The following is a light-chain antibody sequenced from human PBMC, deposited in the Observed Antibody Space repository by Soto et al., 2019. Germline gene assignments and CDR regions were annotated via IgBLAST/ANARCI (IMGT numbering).Light chain of an antibody. V-gene: IGKV2-30*02. CDR3: MQGTVWPYT. Sequence: VVMTQSPLFLPVTFGQPASISCRSSQSLEHSDGNTYLSWFQQRPGQPPRRLMYKISNRDAGVPPRFSGSGSGTDFTLKITRVEAEDVGIYYCMQGTVWPYTFGQGTKLDIK. CDR2: KIS. CDR1: QSLEHSDGNTY. J-gene: IGKJ2*01.